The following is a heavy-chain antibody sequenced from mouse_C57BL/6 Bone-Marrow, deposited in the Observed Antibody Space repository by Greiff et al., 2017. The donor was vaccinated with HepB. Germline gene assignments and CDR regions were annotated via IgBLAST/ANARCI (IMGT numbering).Heavy chain of an antibody. J-gene: IGHJ1*03. D-gene: IGHD1-1*01. Sequence: QVQLQQPGAELVKPGASVKMSCKASGYTFTSYWITWVKQRPGQGLEWIGDIYPGSGSTNYNEKFKSKATLTVDTSSSTAYMQLSSLTSEDSAVYYCAGYYYGSSLWYFDVWGTGTTVTVSS. V-gene: IGHV1-55*01. CDR1: GYTFTSYW. CDR2: IYPGSGST. CDR3: AGYYYGSSLWYFDV.